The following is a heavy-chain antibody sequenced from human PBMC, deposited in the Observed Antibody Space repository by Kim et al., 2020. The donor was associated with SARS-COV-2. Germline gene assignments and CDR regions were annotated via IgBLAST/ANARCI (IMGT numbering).Heavy chain of an antibody. V-gene: IGHV4-31*03. CDR3: ARAPLPGGNSLGWFDP. CDR2: IYYSGST. CDR1: GGSISSGGYY. D-gene: IGHD2-21*02. J-gene: IGHJ5*02. Sequence: SETLSLTCTVSGGSISSGGYYWSWIRQHPGKGLEWIGYIYYSGSTYYNPSLKSRVTISVDTSKNQFSLKLSSVTAADTAVYYCARAPLPGGNSLGWFDPWGQGTLVTVSS.